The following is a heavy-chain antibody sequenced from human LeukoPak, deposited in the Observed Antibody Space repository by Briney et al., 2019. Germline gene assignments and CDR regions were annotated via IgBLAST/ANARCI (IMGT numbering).Heavy chain of an antibody. Sequence: ASVKVSFTASGYTFTGYYMHWVRQAPGQGLEWMGWINPNSGGTNYAQKFQGRVTMTRDTSISTAYMELSRLRSDDTAVYYCARIAQLVPYYYGMDVWGQGTTVTVSS. J-gene: IGHJ6*02. CDR1: GYTFTGYY. CDR2: INPNSGGT. V-gene: IGHV1-2*02. D-gene: IGHD6-6*01. CDR3: ARIAQLVPYYYGMDV.